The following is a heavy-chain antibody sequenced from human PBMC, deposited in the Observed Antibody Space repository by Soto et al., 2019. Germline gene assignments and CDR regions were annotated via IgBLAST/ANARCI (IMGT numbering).Heavy chain of an antibody. V-gene: IGHV3-48*02. Sequence: EVQLVESGGGLVQPGGSLRLSCAASGFTFSSYSMNWIRQAPGKGLEWVSYISSSSSTIYYADSVKGRFTISRDNAKNSLYLQMNSLRDEDTAVYYCARESAALNWFDPWGQGTLVTVSS. J-gene: IGHJ5*02. D-gene: IGHD2-2*01. CDR3: ARESAALNWFDP. CDR2: ISSSSSTI. CDR1: GFTFSSYS.